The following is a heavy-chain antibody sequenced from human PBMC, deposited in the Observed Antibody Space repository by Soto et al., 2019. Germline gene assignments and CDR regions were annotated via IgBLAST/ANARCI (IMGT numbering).Heavy chain of an antibody. CDR3: ARSQGSSTSLEIYYYYYYGMDV. Sequence: QVQLVQSGAEVKKPGSSVKVSCKASGGTFSSYAISWVRQAPGQGLEWMGGIIPISGTANYSQKFQGRVMITADESTSTAYMELSSRRSEDTAVYYCARSQGSSTSLEIYYYYYYGMDVWGQGTTVTVSS. V-gene: IGHV1-69*01. D-gene: IGHD2-2*01. CDR1: GGTFSSYA. CDR2: IIPISGTA. J-gene: IGHJ6*02.